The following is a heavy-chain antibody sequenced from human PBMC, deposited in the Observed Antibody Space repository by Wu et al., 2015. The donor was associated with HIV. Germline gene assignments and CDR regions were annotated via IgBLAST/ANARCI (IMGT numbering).Heavy chain of an antibody. CDR3: VRVVPLQFLGI. CDR2: IIPIFGTS. J-gene: IGHJ3*02. V-gene: IGHV1-69*05. Sequence: QVQLVQSGAEVKKPGSSVKVSCKASRDTFSSYAISWVRQAPGQGLEWMGGIIPIFGTSNHAQKFRGRVSITTDESTSTAYMELSSLRSEDTAVYYCVRVVPLQFLGIWGQGTMITVSS. D-gene: IGHD3-3*01. CDR1: RDTFSSYA.